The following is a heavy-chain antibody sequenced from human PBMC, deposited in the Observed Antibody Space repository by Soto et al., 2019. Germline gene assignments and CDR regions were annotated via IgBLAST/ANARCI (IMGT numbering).Heavy chain of an antibody. D-gene: IGHD3-10*01. CDR2: ITGTGGAT. J-gene: IGHJ6*02. CDR3: ATGAPPPPSVYSGLDL. CDR1: GFTVSSSY. Sequence: EGQLVESGGALVQPGGSLRLSCAASGFTVSSSYMSWVRQAPGKGLEWVSAITGTGGATYYAESVKGRFTVSRDNSNNTLFLQMNTLRVEDTAVYFCATGAPPPPSVYSGLDLWGQGTTVTVS. V-gene: IGHV3-23*04.